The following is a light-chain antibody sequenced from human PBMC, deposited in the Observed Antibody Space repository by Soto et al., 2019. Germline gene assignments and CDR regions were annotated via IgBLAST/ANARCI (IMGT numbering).Light chain of an antibody. J-gene: IGKJ1*01. CDR3: LQDYNYPRT. V-gene: IGKV1-6*01. CDR2: AAS. CDR1: QGIRND. Sequence: AIQMAQSPSSLSAAVGDRVTITCRASQGIRNDLGWYQQKPGKAPKLLIYAASSLQSGVPSRFSGSGSGTDFTLTISSLQPEDFATYYCLQDYNYPRTFGQGTKVDI.